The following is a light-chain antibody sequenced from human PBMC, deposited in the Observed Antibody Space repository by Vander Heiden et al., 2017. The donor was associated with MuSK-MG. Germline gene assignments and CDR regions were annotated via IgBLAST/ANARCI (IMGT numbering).Light chain of an antibody. J-gene: IGKJ3*01. CDR2: WAS. V-gene: IGKV4-1*01. CDR3: QQYYSPPFT. Sequence: DIVMTQSPDSLGVSLSERATITCKSSQSVLYTSNNKNYLAWYQQKPGQPPKLLIYWASTRQSGVPERFSGSGSGTDFTLTINNLQAEDLAVYSCQQYYSPPFTFGPGTTVEIK. CDR1: QSVLYTSNNKNY.